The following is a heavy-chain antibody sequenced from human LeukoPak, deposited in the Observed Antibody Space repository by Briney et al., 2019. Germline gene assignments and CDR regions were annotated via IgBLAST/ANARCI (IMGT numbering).Heavy chain of an antibody. Sequence: ASVKVSCKASGYTFTNYYMHWVRQAPGQGLEWMGIINPSGGSTSYAQKFQGRVTMTRDTSTSTVYMELSSLRSEDTAVYYCARVPAVAGIFDYWGQGTLVTVSS. J-gene: IGHJ4*02. V-gene: IGHV1-46*01. CDR1: GYTFTNYY. CDR2: INPSGGST. D-gene: IGHD6-19*01. CDR3: ARVPAVAGIFDY.